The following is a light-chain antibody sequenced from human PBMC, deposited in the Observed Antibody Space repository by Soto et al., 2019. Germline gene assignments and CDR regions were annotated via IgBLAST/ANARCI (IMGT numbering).Light chain of an antibody. Sequence: DAVLTQSPLSLPVTLGQPASISCGSSQSLVYSDGNTYLTWFQQRPGQSPRRLIYKVSNRDSGVPDRFSGSGSGTAFTLEISRVEAEDVGVYYCMQGTHWPWTFGQGTRVEIK. J-gene: IGKJ1*01. CDR1: QSLVYSDGNTY. CDR2: KVS. V-gene: IGKV2-30*01. CDR3: MQGTHWPWT.